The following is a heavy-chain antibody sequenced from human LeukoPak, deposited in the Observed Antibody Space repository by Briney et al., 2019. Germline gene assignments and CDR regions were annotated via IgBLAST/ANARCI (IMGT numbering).Heavy chain of an antibody. J-gene: IGHJ4*02. Sequence: SETLSLTCTVSDDSISSYYWNWIRQPAGKGLEWIGRIYTSGGTNYNPSLKSRVTMSVDTSKNQFSLKLSSVTAADTAVYYCATPGPLSRYLDYWGQGTLVTVSS. V-gene: IGHV4-4*07. CDR1: DDSISSYY. D-gene: IGHD5/OR15-5a*01. CDR2: IYTSGGT. CDR3: ATPGPLSRYLDY.